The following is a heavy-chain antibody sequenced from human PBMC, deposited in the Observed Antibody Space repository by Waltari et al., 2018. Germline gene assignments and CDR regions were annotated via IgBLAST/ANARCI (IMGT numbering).Heavy chain of an antibody. CDR1: EFTFAYYW. CDR3: ATQSWSNFEY. D-gene: IGHD3-3*01. J-gene: IGHJ4*02. V-gene: IGHV3-7*01. CDR2: IKEDGSEK. Sequence: EVQLVESGGGLVQPGGSLRLSCAASEFTFAYYWVTWVRQAPGKGLEWVANIKEDGSEKYYVDSVKGRFTISRDNAKNSLYLQMSSLRVEDTAVYYCATQSWSNFEYWGQGILVTVSS.